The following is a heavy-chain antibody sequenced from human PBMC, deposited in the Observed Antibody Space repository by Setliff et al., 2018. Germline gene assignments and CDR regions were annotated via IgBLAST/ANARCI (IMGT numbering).Heavy chain of an antibody. CDR1: GFNFGAYV. J-gene: IGHJ5*02. Sequence: GGSLRLSCAASGFNFGAYVMHWVRQAPGKGLEWVALISYDATKKYYADILEGRFTISRDNAKNSLFLQMNSLRVEDTAVYYCARDVFDFRTGQAGPWGQGTLVTVSS. CDR2: ISYDATKK. V-gene: IGHV3-30*03. CDR3: ARDVFDFRTGQAGP. D-gene: IGHD3-3*01.